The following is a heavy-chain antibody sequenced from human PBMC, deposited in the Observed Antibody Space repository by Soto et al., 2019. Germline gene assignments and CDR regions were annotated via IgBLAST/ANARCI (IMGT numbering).Heavy chain of an antibody. V-gene: IGHV4-4*02. D-gene: IGHD1-1*01. CDR2: VHISGHS. CDR1: GGSVRAPDW. CDR3: ARVRQGCSANNCYFDP. J-gene: IGHJ5*01. Sequence: QVHLQESGPGLVAPSGTLSLTCTLSGGSVRAPDWWNWVRQSPDKGLEWIAEVHISGHSNYNPSLRSRVRVSIDSSKNQFYLKWNSVTSADTAIYYCARVRQGCSANNCYFDPWGQGTQVTISS.